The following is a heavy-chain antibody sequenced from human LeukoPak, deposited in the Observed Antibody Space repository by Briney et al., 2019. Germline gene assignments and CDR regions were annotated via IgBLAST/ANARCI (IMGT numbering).Heavy chain of an antibody. CDR1: GGTFISYA. V-gene: IGHV1-69*13. Sequence: GASVKVSCKASGGTFISYAISWVRQAPGQGLEWMGGIIPIFGTANYAQKFQGRVTITADESTSTAYMELSSLRSEDTAVYYCARDQWELLQDYYYGMDVWGQGTTVTVSS. CDR3: ARDQWELLQDYYYGMDV. D-gene: IGHD1-26*01. CDR2: IIPIFGTA. J-gene: IGHJ6*02.